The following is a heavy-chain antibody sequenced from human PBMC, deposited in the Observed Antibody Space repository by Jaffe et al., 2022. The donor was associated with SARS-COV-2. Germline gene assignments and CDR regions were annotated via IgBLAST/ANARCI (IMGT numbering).Heavy chain of an antibody. CDR1: GVTFKTYW. D-gene: IGHD2-15*01. J-gene: IGHJ4*02. Sequence: EVQLVESGGGLVQPGGSLRLSCAVSGVTFKTYWMTWVRQAPGKGLEWVANINQDGNEKYYVDSVKGRFTISRDNAKNSVYLQLNSLRVEDTAVYYCAWPYCSGGSCHSPPNSWGQGALVTVSS. V-gene: IGHV3-7*01. CDR3: AWPYCSGGSCHSPPNS. CDR2: INQDGNEK.